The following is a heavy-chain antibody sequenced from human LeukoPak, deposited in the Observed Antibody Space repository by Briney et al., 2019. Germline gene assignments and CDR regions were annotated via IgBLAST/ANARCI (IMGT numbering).Heavy chain of an antibody. CDR1: GYTFTGYY. CDR3: ARDYCGGDCFPDY. Sequence: ASVKVSCKASGYTFTGYYVYWVRQAPGQGLEWMGRINPNSGDTNYAQKFQGRVTMTRDTSISTAYMELSWLRSDDTAVYYCARDYCGGDCFPDYWGQGTLVTVSS. D-gene: IGHD2-21*02. CDR2: INPNSGDT. V-gene: IGHV1-2*06. J-gene: IGHJ4*02.